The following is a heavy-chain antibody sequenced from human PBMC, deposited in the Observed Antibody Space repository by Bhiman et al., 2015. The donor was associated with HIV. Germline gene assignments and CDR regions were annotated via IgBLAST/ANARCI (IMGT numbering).Heavy chain of an antibody. Sequence: EVRLVESGGRVVRPGGSLRLTCAASGFIFDDYGMNWVRQVPGKGLEWVSGINRNGGSIAYADSVKGRFTISRDNSKNTLYLQMNSLRAEDTAVYYCAKDSELLSSYGVFDIWGQGTMVTVSS. D-gene: IGHD1-26*01. V-gene: IGHV3-20*04. CDR1: GFIFDDYG. CDR3: AKDSELLSSYGVFDI. CDR2: INRNGGSI. J-gene: IGHJ3*02.